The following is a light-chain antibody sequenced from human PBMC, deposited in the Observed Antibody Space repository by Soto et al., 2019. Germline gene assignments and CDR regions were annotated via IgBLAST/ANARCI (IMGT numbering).Light chain of an antibody. J-gene: IGKJ1*01. CDR1: QSISTW. V-gene: IGKV1-5*01. Sequence: DIQMTQSPSTLSASVGDRVTITCRASQSISTWLAWYQQKPGKAPKLLIYDAFYLERGVPSRFSGSGSGTEFTLPISNLQPDDLATYYCQQYNTFWTFGQGTKVEI. CDR2: DAF. CDR3: QQYNTFWT.